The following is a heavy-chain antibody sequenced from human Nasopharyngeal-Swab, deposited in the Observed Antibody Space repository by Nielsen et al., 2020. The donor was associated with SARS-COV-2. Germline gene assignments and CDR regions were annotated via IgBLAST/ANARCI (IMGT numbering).Heavy chain of an antibody. CDR3: ARSSAQEAGHYYYYYDMNV. D-gene: IGHD6-25*01. CDR2: IHYSGST. CDR1: GVSISSQY. Sequence: SETLSLTCTVSGVSISSQYWSWIRQPPGKGLEWIGYIHYSGSTNYNPSLKTRVTMSADTSKNQFSLKLSSVTAADTAVYYCARSSAQEAGHYYYYYDMNVWGQGTTVTVSS. V-gene: IGHV4-59*08. J-gene: IGHJ6*02.